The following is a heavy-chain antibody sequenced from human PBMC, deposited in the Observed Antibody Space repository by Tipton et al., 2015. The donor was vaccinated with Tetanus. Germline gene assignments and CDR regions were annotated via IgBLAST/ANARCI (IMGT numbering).Heavy chain of an antibody. J-gene: IGHJ2*01. CDR2: IDYSGST. D-gene: IGHD6-19*01. Sequence: TLSLTCTVSGGSISSYCWSWIWQPPGKGLEYIGYIDYSGSTNYIPSLKSRVTISADTSKNQVSLRLNSVTAADTAVYFCARGGWFPTYFDLWGRGTLVTVSS. CDR1: GGSISSYC. V-gene: IGHV4-59*01. CDR3: ARGGWFPTYFDL.